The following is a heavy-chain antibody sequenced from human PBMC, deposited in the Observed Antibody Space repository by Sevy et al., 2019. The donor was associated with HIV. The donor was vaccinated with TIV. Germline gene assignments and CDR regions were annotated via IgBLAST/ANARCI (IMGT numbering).Heavy chain of an antibody. D-gene: IGHD3-22*01. V-gene: IGHV3-30-3*01. CDR3: AREDRDDSPFDI. J-gene: IGHJ3*02. CDR1: RFTFSSYA. CDR2: ISYDVNNK. Sequence: GGSLRLSCAASRFTFSSYAMHWVRQAPGKGLEWVAIISYDVNNKYYADSVKGRFTISRDNSKNTLDLQMNSLRAEDTAVYYCAREDRDDSPFDIWGQGTMVTVSS.